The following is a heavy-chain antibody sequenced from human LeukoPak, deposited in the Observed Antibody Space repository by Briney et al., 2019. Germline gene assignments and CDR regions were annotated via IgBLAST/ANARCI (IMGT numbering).Heavy chain of an antibody. J-gene: IGHJ5*02. CDR3: ARGYSSSWPRGSGWFDP. D-gene: IGHD6-13*01. CDR2: IYTSGST. V-gene: IGHV4-61*02. CDR1: GGSMSSGSYY. Sequence: PSETLSLTCTVSGGSMSSGSYYWSWIRQPAGKGLEWIGRIYTSGSTNYNPSLKSRVTISVDTSKNQFSLKLSSVTAADTAVYYCARGYSSSWPRGSGWFDPWGQGTLVTVSS.